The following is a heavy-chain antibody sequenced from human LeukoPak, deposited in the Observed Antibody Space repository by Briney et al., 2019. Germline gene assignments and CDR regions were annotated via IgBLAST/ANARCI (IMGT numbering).Heavy chain of an antibody. CDR2: IYPGDSDT. Sequence: PGESLKISCKASGYSFTTYRIGWVRQMPGKGLEWMGIIYPGDSDTRYSPSFQGQVTISADKSISTAYLQWSSLKAPDTAMYYCARHADDGYVYEWDYWGQGTLVTVSS. CDR1: GYSFTTYR. J-gene: IGHJ4*02. V-gene: IGHV5-51*01. CDR3: ARHADDGYVYEWDY. D-gene: IGHD5-12*01.